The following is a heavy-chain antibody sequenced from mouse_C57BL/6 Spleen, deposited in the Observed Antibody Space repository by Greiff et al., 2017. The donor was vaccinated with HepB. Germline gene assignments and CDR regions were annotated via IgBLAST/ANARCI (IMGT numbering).Heavy chain of an antibody. CDR2: ISDGGSYT. D-gene: IGHD1-1*01. J-gene: IGHJ3*01. Sequence: EVMLVESGGGLVKPGGSLKLSCAASGFTFSSYAMSWVRQTPEKRLEWVATISDGGSYTYYPDNVKGRFTISRDNAKNNLYLQMSHLKSEDTAMYYCARGAPYYGSSLAWFAYWGQGTLVTVSA. CDR3: ARGAPYYGSSLAWFAY. V-gene: IGHV5-4*03. CDR1: GFTFSSYA.